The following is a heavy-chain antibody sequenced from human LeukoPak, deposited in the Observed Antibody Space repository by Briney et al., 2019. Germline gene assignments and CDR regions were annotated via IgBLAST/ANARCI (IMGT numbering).Heavy chain of an antibody. CDR2: ISAYNGNT. CDR1: GYTFNRYG. D-gene: IGHD5-12*01. CDR3: ARGHEKWLRFGFDY. V-gene: IGHV1-18*01. J-gene: IGHJ4*02. Sequence: ASVKVSCKASGYTFNRYGISWVRQAPGQGLEWMGWISAYNGNTNYAQKLQGRVTMTTDTSTSTAYMELRSLRSDDTAVYYCARGHEKWLRFGFDYWGQGTLVTVSS.